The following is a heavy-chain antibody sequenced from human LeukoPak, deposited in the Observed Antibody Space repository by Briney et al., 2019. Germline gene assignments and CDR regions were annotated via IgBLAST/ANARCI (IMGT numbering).Heavy chain of an antibody. CDR2: IYSGGST. Sequence: PGGSLRLSCAASGFTVSSNYMSWVRQAPGKGLEWVSVIYSGGSTYYADSVKGRFTISRDNSKNTLYLQMNSLRAEDTAVYYCARDWTYYDILTGYSRYYGMDGWGQGTTVTVSS. J-gene: IGHJ6*02. D-gene: IGHD3-9*01. CDR1: GFTVSSNY. V-gene: IGHV3-66*01. CDR3: ARDWTYYDILTGYSRYYGMDG.